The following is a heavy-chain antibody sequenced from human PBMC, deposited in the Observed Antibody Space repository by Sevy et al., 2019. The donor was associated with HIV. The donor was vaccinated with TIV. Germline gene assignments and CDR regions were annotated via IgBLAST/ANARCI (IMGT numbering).Heavy chain of an antibody. V-gene: IGHV3-23*01. Sequence: GGSLRLSCAASGFTFSKYSMSWVRQPPGKGLEWVSSLSFGGGEINYADSVKGRFTISIVNSKSSVYLQMNNLRPEDTAVYYCAREGCTKPHDYWGQGTLVTVSS. J-gene: IGHJ4*02. D-gene: IGHD2-8*01. CDR1: GFTFSKYS. CDR3: AREGCTKPHDY. CDR2: LSFGGGEI.